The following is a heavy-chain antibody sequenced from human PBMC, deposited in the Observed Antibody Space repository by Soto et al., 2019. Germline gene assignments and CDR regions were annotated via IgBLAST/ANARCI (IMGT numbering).Heavy chain of an antibody. CDR1: GFTFTSYG. D-gene: IGHD6-13*01. J-gene: IGHJ4*02. CDR3: AKDLLPHIMAAARY. V-gene: IGHV3-23*01. CDR2: ISGSGGQT. Sequence: PGGSLRLSCAASGFTFTSYGMSWYRQSPGKGLEWVSDISGSGGQTRYADSVKGRFAISRDNSKSTLFLEMSSLRAEDTAVYYCAKDLLPHIMAAARYCGPGTLLTVSS.